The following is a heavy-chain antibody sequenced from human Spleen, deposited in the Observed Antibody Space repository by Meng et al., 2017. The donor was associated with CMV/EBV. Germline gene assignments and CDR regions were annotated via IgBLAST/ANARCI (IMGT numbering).Heavy chain of an antibody. CDR1: GFTFDDYG. D-gene: IGHD2-2*01. CDR2: INWNGGST. J-gene: IGHJ6*02. V-gene: IGHV3-20*04. Sequence: GGSLRLSCAASGFTFDDYGMSWVRQAPGKGLEWVSGINWNGGSTGYADSVKGRFTISRDNAKNSLYLQMNSLRAEDTALYYCARDSPRIVVVPAAKEYYYYGMDVWGQGTTVPSP. CDR3: ARDSPRIVVVPAAKEYYYYGMDV.